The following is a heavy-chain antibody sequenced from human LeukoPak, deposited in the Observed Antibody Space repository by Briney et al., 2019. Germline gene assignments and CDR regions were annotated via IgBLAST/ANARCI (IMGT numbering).Heavy chain of an antibody. Sequence: PGGSLRLSCAASGFTFSTYAMTWVRQAPGKGLEWVSLITGSAGSTYYADSVKGRFTISRDNSKNTLFLQMNSLRAEDTAVYYCAKDPASGSCSGGYCYDSPFDSWGQGTLVTVSS. J-gene: IGHJ4*02. CDR1: GFTFSTYA. D-gene: IGHD2-15*01. CDR3: AKDPASGSCSGGYCYDSPFDS. V-gene: IGHV3-23*01. CDR2: ITGSAGST.